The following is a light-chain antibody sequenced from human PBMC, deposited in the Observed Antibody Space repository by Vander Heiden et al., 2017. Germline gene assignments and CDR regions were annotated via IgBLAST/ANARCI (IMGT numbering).Light chain of an antibody. CDR3: LLQQGGAWV. J-gene: IGLJ3*02. Sequence: QTVVTQDPSPPVLPGETVPPTSPSSPGAVTIPYYPTWLQQKPGQVPRALSISTSNKHSWTPARVSGSLVGGKAAMRLSGVRPEDEADYYCLLQQGGAWVFGGGTKLTVL. CDR2: STS. V-gene: IGLV7-43*01. CDR1: PGAVTIPYY.